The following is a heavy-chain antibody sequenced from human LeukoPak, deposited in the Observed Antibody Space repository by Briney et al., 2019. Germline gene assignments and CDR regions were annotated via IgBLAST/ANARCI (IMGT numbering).Heavy chain of an antibody. J-gene: IGHJ6*02. CDR1: GYTFTSYA. CDR2: INAGNGNT. Sequence: GASVEVSCKASGYTFTSYAMHWVRQAPGQRLEWMGWINAGNGNTKYSQKLQGRVTITRDTSASTAYMELSSLRSEDTAVYYCARARGWPLYYYYGMDVWGQGTTVTVSS. D-gene: IGHD6-19*01. CDR3: ARARGWPLYYYYGMDV. V-gene: IGHV1-3*01.